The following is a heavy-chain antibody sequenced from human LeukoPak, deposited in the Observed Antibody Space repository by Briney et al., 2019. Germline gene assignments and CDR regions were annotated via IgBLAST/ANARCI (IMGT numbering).Heavy chain of an antibody. D-gene: IGHD3-16*01. CDR2: IYYSGST. Sequence: SETLSLTCTVSGGSISSSSYYWGWIRQPPGKGLEWIGSIYYSGSTYYNPSLKSRVTISVDTSKNQFSLKLSSVTAADTAVYYCARAGGPVSGWYFDLWGRGTLVTVSS. J-gene: IGHJ2*01. V-gene: IGHV4-39*07. CDR1: GGSISSSSYY. CDR3: ARAGGPVSGWYFDL.